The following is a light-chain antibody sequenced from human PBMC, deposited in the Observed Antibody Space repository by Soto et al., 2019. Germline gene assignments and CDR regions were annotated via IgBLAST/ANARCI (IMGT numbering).Light chain of an antibody. CDR1: SSDVGGYNY. V-gene: IGLV2-14*01. J-gene: IGLJ2*01. Sequence: QSALTQPASVSGSPGQSITISCTGTSSDVGGYNYVSWYQQHPGKAPKLMIYDVSNRPSGVSNRFSGSKSGNTASLTISGLLAEDEADYYCSSYTGSSTSVVFGGGTKLTVL. CDR3: SSYTGSSTSVV. CDR2: DVS.